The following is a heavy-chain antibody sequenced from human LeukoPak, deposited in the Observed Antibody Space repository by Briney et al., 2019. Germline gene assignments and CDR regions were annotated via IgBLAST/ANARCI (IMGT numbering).Heavy chain of an antibody. CDR1: GGSISSSRYY. CDR2: IYYSGST. Sequence: SETLSLTCTVSGGSISSSRYYWGWIRQPPGKGLEWIGSIYYSGSTYYNPSLKSRVTISVDTSKNQFSLKLSSVTAADTAVYCCARQGGIAAAGDYFDYWGQGTLVTVSS. J-gene: IGHJ4*02. V-gene: IGHV4-39*01. CDR3: ARQGGIAAAGDYFDY. D-gene: IGHD6-13*01.